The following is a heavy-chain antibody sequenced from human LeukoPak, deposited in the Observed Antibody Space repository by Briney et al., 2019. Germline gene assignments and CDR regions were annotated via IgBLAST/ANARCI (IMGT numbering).Heavy chain of an antibody. V-gene: IGHV3-30*04. J-gene: IGHJ2*01. CDR3: ARENGGWYKDRDWCFDL. CDR1: GFTFSSYA. D-gene: IGHD6-19*01. CDR2: ISYDGSNK. Sequence: GGSLRLSCAASGFTFSSYAMHWVRQAPGKRLEWVAVISYDGSNKYYADSVKGRFTISRDNSKNTLYLQMNSLRAEDTAVYYCARENGGWYKDRDWCFDLWGRGTLVTVSS.